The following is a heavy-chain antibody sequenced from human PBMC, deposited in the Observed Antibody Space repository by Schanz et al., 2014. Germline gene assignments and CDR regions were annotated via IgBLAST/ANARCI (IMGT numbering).Heavy chain of an antibody. CDR2: ISPNSGDT. J-gene: IGHJ3*01. D-gene: IGHD2-21*01. Sequence: QVQLVQSGAEVKKPGASMKVSCKASGRTFIVYHVLHWVRQAPGQGLEWMGRISPNSGDTHSAQKFQGRVTMTRETSISTASMELSRLTSDDTAIYFCARDEGRDGYNLAFDVWGQGTLVTVSS. CDR3: ARDEGRDGYNLAFDV. CDR1: GRTFIVYH. V-gene: IGHV1-2*06.